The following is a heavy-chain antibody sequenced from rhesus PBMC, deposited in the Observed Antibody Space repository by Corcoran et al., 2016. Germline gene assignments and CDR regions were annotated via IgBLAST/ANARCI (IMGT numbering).Heavy chain of an antibody. CDR3: SRNPPYGSSLDWYFDL. CDR1: GGSISGSH. CDR2: IGGCSGNT. J-gene: IGHJ2*01. D-gene: IGHD4-29*01. Sequence: QVQLQESGPGLVKPSETLSLTSAVPGGSISGSHWNWLRQPPGQGRGWRGYIGGCSGNTYYNPSRESRVTISTDTSKNQFSLKLSSVTAADTAVYYCSRNPPYGSSLDWYFDLWGPGTPITISS. V-gene: IGHV4-165*02.